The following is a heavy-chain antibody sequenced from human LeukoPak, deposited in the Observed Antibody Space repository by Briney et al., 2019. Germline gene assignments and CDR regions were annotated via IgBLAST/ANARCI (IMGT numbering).Heavy chain of an antibody. CDR3: ARGRRYCSGGSCYSGFDY. CDR1: GFTFSSYS. CDR2: ISSSSSYI. V-gene: IGHV3-21*04. D-gene: IGHD2-15*01. Sequence: GGSLRLSCAASGFTFSSYSMKWVRQAPGKGLEWVSSISSSSSYIYYADSVKGRFTISRDNSKNTLYLQMNSLRAEDTAVYYCARGRRYCSGGSCYSGFDYWGQGTLVTVSS. J-gene: IGHJ4*02.